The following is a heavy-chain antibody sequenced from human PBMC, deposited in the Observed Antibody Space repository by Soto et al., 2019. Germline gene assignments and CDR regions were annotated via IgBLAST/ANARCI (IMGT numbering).Heavy chain of an antibody. CDR2: INPDGNVG. CDR3: AGWGGHDYNY. V-gene: IGHV3-7*03. Sequence: EVQLLGSGGGLVQPGGSLRLSCVGSGFPFSTYWMNWVRQAPGKGLEWVANINPDGNVGTYVDSVRGRFITSRDNAKNSLYLQMNSLRADDTAVYFCAGWGGHDYNYWGQGIMVTVSS. CDR1: GFPFSTYW. J-gene: IGHJ4*02. D-gene: IGHD4-4*01.